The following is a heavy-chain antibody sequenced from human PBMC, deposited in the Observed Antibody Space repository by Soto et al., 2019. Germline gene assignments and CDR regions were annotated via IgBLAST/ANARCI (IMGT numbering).Heavy chain of an antibody. V-gene: IGHV3-53*01. Sequence: EVQLVESGGGLIQPGGSLRLSCAASGFTVSSNYMSWVRQAPGKGLEWVSVIYSGGSTYYADSVKGRFTISRDNSKNRLYFQMNSLRAEDTAVYYCARGITIFGVGYGMDVWGQGTTVTVSS. CDR2: IYSGGST. J-gene: IGHJ6*02. CDR1: GFTVSSNY. CDR3: ARGITIFGVGYGMDV. D-gene: IGHD3-3*01.